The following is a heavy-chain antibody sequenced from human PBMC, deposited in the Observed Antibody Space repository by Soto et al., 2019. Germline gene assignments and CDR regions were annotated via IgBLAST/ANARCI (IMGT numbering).Heavy chain of an antibody. CDR3: ARDYVFWSGYPYYYFDY. D-gene: IGHD3-3*01. CDR1: GYTFTSYA. CDR2: INAGNGNT. Sequence: ASVKVSCKASGYTFTSYAMHWVRQAPGQRLEWMGWINAGNGNTKYSQKFQGRVTITRDTSASTAYMELSSLRSEDPAVYYCARDYVFWSGYPYYYFDYGGEGTLVTVS. J-gene: IGHJ4*02. V-gene: IGHV1-3*01.